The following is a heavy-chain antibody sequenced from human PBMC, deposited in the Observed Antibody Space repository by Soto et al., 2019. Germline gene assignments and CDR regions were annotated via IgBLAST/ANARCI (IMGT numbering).Heavy chain of an antibody. J-gene: IGHJ6*02. Sequence: GGSLRLSCAASGFTFSSYSMNWVRQAPGKGLEWVSSISSSSSYIYYADSVKGRFTISRDNAKNSLYLQMNSLRAEDTAVYYCARDGVRGVVGFGYYYYGMDVWGQGTTVTVSS. CDR1: GFTFSSYS. V-gene: IGHV3-21*01. CDR3: ARDGVRGVVGFGYYYYGMDV. CDR2: ISSSSSYI. D-gene: IGHD3-16*01.